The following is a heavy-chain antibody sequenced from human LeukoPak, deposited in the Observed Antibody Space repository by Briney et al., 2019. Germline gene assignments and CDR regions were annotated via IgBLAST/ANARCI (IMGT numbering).Heavy chain of an antibody. CDR1: GFTFSGFA. Sequence: GGTLRLSCAASGFTFSGFAMSWIRQAPGKGLEWVSSISRSGESTFYADSVRGRFTISRDNAKNSLYLQMNSLRVEDTAVYYCARGGAARPDFWGQGTLVTVSS. V-gene: IGHV3-23*01. J-gene: IGHJ4*02. CDR3: ARGGAARPDF. D-gene: IGHD6-6*01. CDR2: ISRSGEST.